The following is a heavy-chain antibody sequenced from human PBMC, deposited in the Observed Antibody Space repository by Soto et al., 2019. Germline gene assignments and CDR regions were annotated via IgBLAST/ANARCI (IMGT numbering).Heavy chain of an antibody. CDR1: GFTFTRSV. CDR2: IVVGSDNT. Sequence: QMQLVQSGPEVKKTGTSVKVSSKASGFTFTRSVGQWVRQARGQRLEWIGWIVVGSDNTKYAQEFQERVTITRDMSTSTAYMAMSSLRSEDPAVYYWAAAYF. V-gene: IGHV1-58*01. CDR3: AAAYF. J-gene: IGHJ2*01.